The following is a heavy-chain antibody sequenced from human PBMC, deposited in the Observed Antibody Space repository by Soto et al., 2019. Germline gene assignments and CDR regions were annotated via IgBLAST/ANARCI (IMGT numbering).Heavy chain of an antibody. CDR2: VYWDDDK. Sequence: QITLNESGPALVKPTQTLTLTCTFSGFSLNTRDVGVGWIRQPPGKALEWLGVVYWDDDKTYSPSLKSRLTITKDTPTTQVVLSMTKMDPVDTATYYCAHCRGGVASFWGQGTLVTVSS. CDR1: GFSLNTRDVG. D-gene: IGHD3-16*01. CDR3: AHCRGGVASF. V-gene: IGHV2-5*02. J-gene: IGHJ4*02.